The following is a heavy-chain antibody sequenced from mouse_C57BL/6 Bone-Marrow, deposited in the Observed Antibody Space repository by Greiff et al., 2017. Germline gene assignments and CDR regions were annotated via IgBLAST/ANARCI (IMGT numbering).Heavy chain of an antibody. V-gene: IGHV5-4*01. J-gene: IGHJ3*01. CDR1: GFTFSSYA. CDR2: ISDGGSYT. Sequence: EVQLVESGGGLVKPGGSLKLSCAASGFTFSSYAMSWVRQTPEKRLEWVATISDGGSYTYYPDNVKGRFTISRDNAMNNLYLQMSHLKSEDTAMYYCAREDGYYNAYWGQGTLVTVSA. CDR3: AREDGYYNAY. D-gene: IGHD2-3*01.